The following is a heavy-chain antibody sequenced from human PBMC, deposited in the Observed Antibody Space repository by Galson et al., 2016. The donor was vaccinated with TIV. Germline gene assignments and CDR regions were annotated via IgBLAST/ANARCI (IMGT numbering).Heavy chain of an antibody. CDR3: ATDDYYSLTLFGLDDFDM. Sequence: SLRLSCAASGFTFSSYAMSWVRQAPGKGLEWVSGISAGDSTYYEDSVKGRFTISRDDSKNTLYLQMNSLKTEDTAVYYCATDDYYSLTLFGLDDFDMWGQGTMVTVSS. J-gene: IGHJ3*02. V-gene: IGHV3-23*02. CDR1: GFTFSSYA. D-gene: IGHD4-11*01. CDR2: ISAGDST.